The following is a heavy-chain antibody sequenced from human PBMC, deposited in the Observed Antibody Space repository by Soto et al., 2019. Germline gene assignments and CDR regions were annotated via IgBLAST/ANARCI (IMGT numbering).Heavy chain of an antibody. Sequence: GASVKVSCKASGGTFSSYTISWVRQAPGQGLEWMGRIIPILGIANYADSVKGRFTISRDNSKNTLYLQMNSLRAEDTAVYYCAKNPGYYYDSTGYHFDYWGQGTLVTVSS. CDR3: AKNPGYYYDSTGYHFDY. CDR1: GGTFSSYT. CDR2: IIPILGIA. V-gene: IGHV1-69*02. J-gene: IGHJ4*02. D-gene: IGHD3-22*01.